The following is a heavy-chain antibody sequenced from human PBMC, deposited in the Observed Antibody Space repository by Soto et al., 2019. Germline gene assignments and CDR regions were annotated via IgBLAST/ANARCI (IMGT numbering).Heavy chain of an antibody. CDR2: ISSNGGST. Sequence: EVQLVESGGGLVQPGGSLRLSCAASGFTFSSYAMHWVRQAPGKGLEYVSAISSNGGSTYYANSVKGRFTISRDNSKNTLYLQRGSLRAEDMAVYYCARADSVVPEGHPGWFDPWGQGTLVTVSS. J-gene: IGHJ5*02. V-gene: IGHV3-64*01. CDR1: GFTFSSYA. CDR3: ARADSVVPEGHPGWFDP. D-gene: IGHD2-2*01.